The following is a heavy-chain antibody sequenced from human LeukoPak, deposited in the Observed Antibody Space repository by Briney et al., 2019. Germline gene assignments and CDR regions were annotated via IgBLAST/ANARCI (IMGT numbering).Heavy chain of an antibody. D-gene: IGHD4-17*01. CDR2: INPNSGAT. CDR3: ARGMGTVTLDFDY. J-gene: IGHJ4*02. Sequence: ASVKVSCKASGYTFTGYYMHWVRQAPGQGLEWMGWINPNSGATKYAQKFQGRVTMTRDTSTSTVYMELSSLRSEDTAVYYCARGMGTVTLDFDYWGQGTLVTVSS. CDR1: GYTFTGYY. V-gene: IGHV1-2*02.